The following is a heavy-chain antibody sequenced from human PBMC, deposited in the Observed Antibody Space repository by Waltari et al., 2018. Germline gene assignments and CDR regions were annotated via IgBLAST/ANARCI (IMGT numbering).Heavy chain of an antibody. V-gene: IGHV3-23*01. Sequence: EVQLLESGGGLVQAGGSLPPSCGFPGLPFHCCAIHWVRRAPGTGLQWVAAISFSDATFHADSVKGRFTISRDTSKDTVYLQMNSLRADDTAVYYCAKPFYNWDDPLVSWGQGTPVTVSS. CDR1: GLPFHCCA. CDR2: ISFSDAT. CDR3: AKPFYNWDDPLVS. D-gene: IGHD1-20*01. J-gene: IGHJ5*02.